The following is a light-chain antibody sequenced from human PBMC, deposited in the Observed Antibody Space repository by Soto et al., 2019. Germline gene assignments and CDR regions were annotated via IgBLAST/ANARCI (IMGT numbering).Light chain of an antibody. CDR3: QSFDSSLRGWV. Sequence: QLVLTQPPSVSGAPGQRVAISCTGSSSNIGARYDVHWYQQLPGTAPKLLIYDNNNRPSGVPDRFSGSKSGTSASLAISGLQAEDEADYYCQSFDSSLRGWVFGGGTKLTVL. CDR1: SSNIGARYD. V-gene: IGLV1-40*01. J-gene: IGLJ3*02. CDR2: DNN.